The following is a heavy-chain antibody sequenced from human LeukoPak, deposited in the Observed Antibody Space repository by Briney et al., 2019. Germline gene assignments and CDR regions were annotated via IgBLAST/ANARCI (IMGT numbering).Heavy chain of an antibody. CDR2: INHSGST. Sequence: SETLSLTCAVYGGSFRGYYWTLIRQPPGKGLEWIGEINHSGSTNHNPSLKSRVTISVDTSKNQFSLKLTSVTAADTAVYYCARRLDVWGQGTTVTVSS. CDR1: GGSFRGYY. V-gene: IGHV4-34*01. J-gene: IGHJ6*02. CDR3: ARRLDV.